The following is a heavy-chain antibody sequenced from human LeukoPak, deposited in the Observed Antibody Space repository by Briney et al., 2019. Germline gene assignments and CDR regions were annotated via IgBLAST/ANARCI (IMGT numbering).Heavy chain of an antibody. CDR1: GGSFSGYY. Sequence: SETLSLTCTVSGGSFSGYYWSWIRQPPGKGLEWIGEINHSGSTNYNPSLKSRVTISVDTSKNQFSLKLSSVTAADTAVYYCAREVAAAGTADYWGQGTLVTVSS. J-gene: IGHJ4*02. CDR2: INHSGST. CDR3: AREVAAAGTADY. V-gene: IGHV4-34*01. D-gene: IGHD6-13*01.